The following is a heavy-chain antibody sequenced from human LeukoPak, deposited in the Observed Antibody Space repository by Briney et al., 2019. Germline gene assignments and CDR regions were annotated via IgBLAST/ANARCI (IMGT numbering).Heavy chain of an antibody. CDR1: GGSISSHY. CDR3: ARDRGGNMGFDP. J-gene: IGHJ5*02. V-gene: IGHV4-59*11. CDR2: IYYSGST. Sequence: SETLSLTCTVSGGSISSHYWSWIRQPPGKGLEWIGYIYYSGSTNYNPSLKSRATISVDTSKNQFSLKLSSVTAADTAVYYCARDRGGNMGFDPWGQGTLVTVSS. D-gene: IGHD2/OR15-2a*01.